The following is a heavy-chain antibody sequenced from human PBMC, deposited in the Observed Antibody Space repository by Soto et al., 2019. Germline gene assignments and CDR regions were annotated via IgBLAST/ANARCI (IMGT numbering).Heavy chain of an antibody. CDR1: GYTFTSYD. Sequence: ASVKVSCKASGYTFTSYDINWVRQATGQGLEWMGWMNPNSGNTGYAQKFQGRVTMTRNTSISTAYMELSSLRSEDTAVYYCARGQPYSSSSYMDVWGKGTTVTVSS. CDR2: MNPNSGNT. D-gene: IGHD6-6*01. J-gene: IGHJ6*03. CDR3: ARGQPYSSSSYMDV. V-gene: IGHV1-8*01.